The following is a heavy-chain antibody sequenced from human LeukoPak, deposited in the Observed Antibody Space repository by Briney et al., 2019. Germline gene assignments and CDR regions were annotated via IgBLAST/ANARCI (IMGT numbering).Heavy chain of an antibody. J-gene: IGHJ4*02. CDR1: GGSISSYY. CDR3: ARGRLTGDYYFDY. CDR2: IYYSGST. D-gene: IGHD7-27*01. V-gene: IGHV4-59*01. Sequence: SETLSLTCTVSGGSISSYYWSWIRQPPGKGLEWIGYIYYSGSTNYNPSLKSRVTISVDTSKNQFSPKLSSVTAADTAVYYCARGRLTGDYYFDYWGQGTLVTVSS.